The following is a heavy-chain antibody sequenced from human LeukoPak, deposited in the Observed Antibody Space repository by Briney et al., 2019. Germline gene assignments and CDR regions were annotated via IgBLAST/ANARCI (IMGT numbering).Heavy chain of an antibody. CDR1: GGTFSSYA. V-gene: IGHV1-69*13. D-gene: IGHD3-3*01. CDR3: AREYDFWSGYPLVPFDY. J-gene: IGHJ4*02. CDR2: IIPIFGTA. Sequence: GASVKVSCKASGGTFSSYAISWVRQAPGQGLEWMGGIIPIFGTANYAQKFQGRVTITADESTSTAYMELSSLRSEDTAVYYCAREYDFWSGYPLVPFDYWGQGTLATVSS.